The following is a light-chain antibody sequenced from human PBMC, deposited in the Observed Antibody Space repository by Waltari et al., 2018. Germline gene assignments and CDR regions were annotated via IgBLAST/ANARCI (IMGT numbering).Light chain of an antibody. Sequence: QSVLTQPPSASGTPGQRVTLPCSGRRSNLGANYVAWYQQVPGLAPRLLIYRNNKRPSGVPDRFSASKSGTSASLAISGLRSEDEADYYCATWDDSLSGGVFGGGTKLTVL. V-gene: IGLV1-47*01. J-gene: IGLJ2*01. CDR1: RSNLGANY. CDR3: ATWDDSLSGGV. CDR2: RNN.